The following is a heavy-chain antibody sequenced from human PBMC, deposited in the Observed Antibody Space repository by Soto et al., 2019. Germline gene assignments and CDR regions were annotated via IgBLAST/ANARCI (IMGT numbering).Heavy chain of an antibody. D-gene: IGHD3-22*01. Sequence: PGGSLRLSCVASGYTFSSYWMHWVRQAPGMGLVWVSRINLDGTTTTYADSVRGRSTLSRDNAKNSLYLQMNSLRAEDTAVYYCARDGSYDSSGYYFDYWGQGTLVTVSS. CDR2: INLDGTTT. J-gene: IGHJ4*02. CDR3: ARDGSYDSSGYYFDY. CDR1: GYTFSSYW. V-gene: IGHV3-74*01.